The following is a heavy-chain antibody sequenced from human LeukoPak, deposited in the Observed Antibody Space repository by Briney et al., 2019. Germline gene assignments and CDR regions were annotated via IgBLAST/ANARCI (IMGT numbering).Heavy chain of an antibody. V-gene: IGHV3-74*01. CDR3: ARDTPYTFDY. Sequence: PGGSLRLSCAASGFTFSSNWMHWVRQAPGKGLVWVSRINTDGSTTTYADSVKGRFTISRDNAENTLYLQMNSLRAEDTAVYYCARDTPYTFDYWGQGTLVTVSS. J-gene: IGHJ4*02. CDR1: GFTFSSNW. D-gene: IGHD3-16*01. CDR2: INTDGSTT.